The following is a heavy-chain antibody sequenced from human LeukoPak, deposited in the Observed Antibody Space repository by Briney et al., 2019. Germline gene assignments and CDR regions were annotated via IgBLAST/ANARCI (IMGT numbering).Heavy chain of an antibody. D-gene: IGHD2-2*01. CDR3: ARAFEGIGVVVPAQSSLFYMDV. CDR1: GFTFSSYW. Sequence: GGSLRLSCATSGFTFSSYWMTWVRQAPGKGLEWVANIKQDESEKYYVDSVKGRFTISRDNAKNSLYLQMNSLRAEDTAVYYCARAFEGIGVVVPAQSSLFYMDVWGKGTTVTISS. CDR2: IKQDESEK. J-gene: IGHJ6*03. V-gene: IGHV3-7*01.